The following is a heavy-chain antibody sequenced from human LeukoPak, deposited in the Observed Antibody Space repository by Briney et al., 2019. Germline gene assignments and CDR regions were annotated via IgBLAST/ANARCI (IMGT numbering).Heavy chain of an antibody. CDR2: IYPVDSDP. Sequence: GGSLQISCKGSGSNFNSYCIGGVRQVPGKGLEGRGIIYPVDSDPRYSPSFQGQVTISADKSISTAYLQWSSLKASDTAMYYCARTIVGATNWDFGGQGTLVTVSS. J-gene: IGHJ4*02. V-gene: IGHV5-51*01. D-gene: IGHD1-26*01. CDR1: GSNFNSYC. CDR3: ARTIVGATNWDF.